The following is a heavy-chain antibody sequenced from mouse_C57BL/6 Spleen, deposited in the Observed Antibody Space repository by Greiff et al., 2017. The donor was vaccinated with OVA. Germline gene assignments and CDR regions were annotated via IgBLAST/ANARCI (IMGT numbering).Heavy chain of an antibody. CDR2: IWTGGGT. J-gene: IGHJ4*01. Sequence: VKLMESGPGLVAPSQSLSITCTVSGFSLTSYAISWVRQPPGKGLEWLGVIWTGGGTNYNSALKSRLSISKDNSKSQVFLKMNSLQTDDTARYYCARGGNYVHYYAMDYWGQGTSVTVSS. CDR1: GFSLTSYA. D-gene: IGHD2-1*01. V-gene: IGHV2-9-1*01. CDR3: ARGGNYVHYYAMDY.